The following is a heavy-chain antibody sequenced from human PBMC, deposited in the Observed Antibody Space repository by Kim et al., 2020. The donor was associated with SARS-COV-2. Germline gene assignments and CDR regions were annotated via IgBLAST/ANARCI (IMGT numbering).Heavy chain of an antibody. J-gene: IGHJ4*02. Sequence: SVKVSCKASGGTFSSYAISWVRQAPGQGLEWMGGIIPIFGTANYAQKFQGRVTITADESTSTAYMELSSLRSEDTAVYYCAREMEYCSSTSCYYFDYWGQGTLVTVSS. CDR3: AREMEYCSSTSCYYFDY. V-gene: IGHV1-69*13. CDR2: IIPIFGTA. D-gene: IGHD2-2*01. CDR1: GGTFSSYA.